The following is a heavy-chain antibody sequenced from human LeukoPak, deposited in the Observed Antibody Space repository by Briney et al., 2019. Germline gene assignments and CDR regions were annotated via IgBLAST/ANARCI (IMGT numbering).Heavy chain of an antibody. V-gene: IGHV3-74*01. CDR1: GFTFSSYW. CDR3: ASNPGGVWFDR. CDR2: INSDGSST. D-gene: IGHD3-16*01. J-gene: IGHJ5*02. Sequence: GGSLRLSCAASGFTFSSYWMHWVRQAPGKGLVWVSRINSDGSSTSYADSVKGRFTISRDNAKNTLYLQMNSLRAEDTAVYYCASNPGGVWFDRWGQGTLVTVSS.